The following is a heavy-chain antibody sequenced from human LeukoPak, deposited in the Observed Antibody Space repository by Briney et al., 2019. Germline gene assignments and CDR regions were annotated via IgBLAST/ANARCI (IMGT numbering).Heavy chain of an antibody. Sequence: ASVKVSCKASVYTFTSYDINWVRQATGQGLEWMGWMNPNSGNTGYAQKFQGRVTMTRNTSISTAYMELSSLRSEDTAVYYCACYSGYDSYYYYGMDVWGQGTTVTVSS. D-gene: IGHD5-12*01. CDR1: VYTFTSYD. CDR3: ACYSGYDSYYYYGMDV. J-gene: IGHJ6*02. CDR2: MNPNSGNT. V-gene: IGHV1-8*01.